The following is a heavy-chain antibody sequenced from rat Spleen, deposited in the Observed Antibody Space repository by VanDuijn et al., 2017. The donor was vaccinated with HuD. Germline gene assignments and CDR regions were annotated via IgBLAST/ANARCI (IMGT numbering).Heavy chain of an antibody. CDR1: GFTFSAYW. D-gene: IGHD1-7*01. CDR3: TTGPPSPSYPRDY. CDR2: ISSDGGGNT. J-gene: IGHJ2*01. Sequence: EVQLVGSGGGLVQPGRSLKLSCVASGFTFSAYWMYWVRQAPGKGLEWVSSISSDGGGNTFYPDSVWGRFTISRDNAKSTLYLQMDSLRSEDTATYYCTTGPPSPSYPRDYWGQGVMVTVSS. V-gene: IGHV5-31*01.